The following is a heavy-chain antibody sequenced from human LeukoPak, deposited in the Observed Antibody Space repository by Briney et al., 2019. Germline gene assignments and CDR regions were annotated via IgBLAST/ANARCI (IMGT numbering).Heavy chain of an antibody. Sequence: PSETLSLACTVSGGSISSYYWSWIRQPPGKGLEWIGYIYYSGSTNYNPSLKSRVTISVDTSKNQFSLKLSSVTAADTAVYYCARHKSGSSWSFDYWGQGTLVTVSS. CDR1: GGSISSYY. V-gene: IGHV4-59*08. CDR2: IYYSGST. CDR3: ARHKSGSSWSFDY. J-gene: IGHJ4*02. D-gene: IGHD2-2*01.